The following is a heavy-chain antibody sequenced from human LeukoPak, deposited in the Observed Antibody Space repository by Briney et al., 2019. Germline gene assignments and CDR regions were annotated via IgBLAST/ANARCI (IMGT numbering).Heavy chain of an antibody. CDR3: AKGAPFRDILTGHLNWFDP. V-gene: IGHV3-15*01. CDR2: IKSKTDGGTT. D-gene: IGHD3-9*01. Sequence: GGSLRLSCAASGFTFSNAWMSWVRQAPGKGLEWVGRIKSKTDGGTTDYAAPVKGRFTISRDDSKNTLYLQMNSLKTEDTAVYYCAKGAPFRDILTGHLNWFDPWGQGTLVTVSS. CDR1: GFTFSNAW. J-gene: IGHJ5*02.